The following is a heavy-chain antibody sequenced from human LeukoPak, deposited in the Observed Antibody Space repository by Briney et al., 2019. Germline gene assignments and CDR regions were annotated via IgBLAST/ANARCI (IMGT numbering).Heavy chain of an antibody. D-gene: IGHD3-22*01. V-gene: IGHV7-4-1*02. J-gene: IGHJ5*02. CDR1: GYTFTSYA. Sequence: ASVKVSCKASGYTFTSYAMNWVRQAPGQGLEWMGWINTNTGNPTYAQGFTGRFVFSLDTSVSTAYLQISSLKAEDTAVYYCARVRHYYDSSGHPWSSWFDPWGQGTLVTVSS. CDR2: INTNTGNP. CDR3: ARVRHYYDSSGHPWSSWFDP.